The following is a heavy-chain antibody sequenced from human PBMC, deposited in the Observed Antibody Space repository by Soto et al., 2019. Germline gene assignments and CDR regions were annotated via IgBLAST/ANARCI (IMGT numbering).Heavy chain of an antibody. CDR3: ARGRMQGPIVVVPAAVRY. D-gene: IGHD2-2*01. CDR2: INHSGST. V-gene: IGHV4-34*01. CDR1: GGSFSGYY. Sequence: QVQLQQWGAGLLKPSETLSLTCAVYGGSFSGYYWSWIRQPPGKGLEWIGEINHSGSTNYNPSLKSRVTITVDTSKDQLARKLSSVTAADTAVYYCARGRMQGPIVVVPAAVRYWGEVSLVTASS. J-gene: IGHJ4*02.